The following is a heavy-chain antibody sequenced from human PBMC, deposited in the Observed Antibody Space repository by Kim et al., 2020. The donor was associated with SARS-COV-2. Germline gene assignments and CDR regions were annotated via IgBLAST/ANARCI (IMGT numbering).Heavy chain of an antibody. V-gene: IGHV3-23*01. CDR3: AKARGREILYYFDY. Sequence: ADSVKGRFTISRDKSKNTLYLQMNSLRAEDTAVYYCAKARGREILYYFDYWGQGTLVTVSS. J-gene: IGHJ4*02. D-gene: IGHD2-15*01.